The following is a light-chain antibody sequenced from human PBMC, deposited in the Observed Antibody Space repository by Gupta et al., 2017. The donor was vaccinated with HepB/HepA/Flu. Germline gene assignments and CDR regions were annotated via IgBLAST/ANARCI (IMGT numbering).Light chain of an antibody. V-gene: IGKV1-33*01. J-gene: IGKJ2*01. CDR2: GAS. Sequence: DIQMTQSPSSLSASVGDRVTLSCQAGQDISSNLNWYHQRPGKAPKLLIYGASTLETGVPSRFSGSGSGSSFTLIISSLQPEDFGTFFCQQFENLPYTFGHGTNVEI. CDR1: QDISSN. CDR3: QQFENLPYT.